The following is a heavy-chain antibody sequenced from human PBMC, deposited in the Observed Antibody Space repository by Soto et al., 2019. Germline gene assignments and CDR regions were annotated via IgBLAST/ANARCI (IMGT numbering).Heavy chain of an antibody. CDR2: INAGNGNT. V-gene: IGHV1-3*01. J-gene: IGHJ3*02. Sequence: QVPLVQSGAEVKKPGASVKVSCKASGYTFTSYAMHWVRQAPGQRLEWMGWINAGNGNTKYSQKFQGRVTITRDTSASTAYMELSSLRSEDTAVYYCARDYGIAAAVGAFDIWGQGTMVTVSS. D-gene: IGHD6-13*01. CDR1: GYTFTSYA. CDR3: ARDYGIAAAVGAFDI.